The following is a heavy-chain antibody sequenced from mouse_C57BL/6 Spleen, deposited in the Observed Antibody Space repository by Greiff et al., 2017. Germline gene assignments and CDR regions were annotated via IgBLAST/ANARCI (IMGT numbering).Heavy chain of an antibody. J-gene: IGHJ4*01. CDR3: ARSPLPYYAMDY. CDR1: GFTFTDYY. V-gene: IGHV7-3*01. Sequence: DVQLVESGGGLVQPGGSLSLSCAASGFTFTDYYMSWVRQPPGKALEWLGFIRNKANGYTTEYSASVKGRFTISRDNSQSILYLQMNALRAEDSATYYCARSPLPYYAMDYWGQGTSVTVSS. CDR2: IRNKANGYTT.